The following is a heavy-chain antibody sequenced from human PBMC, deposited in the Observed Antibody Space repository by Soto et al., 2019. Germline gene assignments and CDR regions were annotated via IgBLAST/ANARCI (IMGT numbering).Heavy chain of an antibody. Sequence: ASVKVSCKASGYTFTSYGTSWVRQAPGQGLEWMGWISAYNGNTNYAQKLQGRVTMTTDTSTSTAYMELRSLRSDDTAVYYCAREFIFLQSGDGAAAGTGYYYYGMDVWGQGTTVTVSS. D-gene: IGHD6-13*01. J-gene: IGHJ6*02. CDR1: GYTFTSYG. V-gene: IGHV1-18*04. CDR2: ISAYNGNT. CDR3: AREFIFLQSGDGAAAGTGYYYYGMDV.